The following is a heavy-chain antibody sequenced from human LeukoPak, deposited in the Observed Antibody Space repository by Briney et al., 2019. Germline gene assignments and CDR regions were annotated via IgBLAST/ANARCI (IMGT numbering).Heavy chain of an antibody. V-gene: IGHV3-11*01. CDR1: GFTVSSNY. CDR2: ISSSGSTI. D-gene: IGHD3-10*01. J-gene: IGHJ4*02. Sequence: GGSLRLSCAASGFTVSSNYMSWIRQAPGKGLEWVSYISSSGSTIYYADSVKGRFTISRDNAKNSLYLQMNSLRAEDTAVYYCARGGNYYGSGSYYPFDYWGQGTLVTVSS. CDR3: ARGGNYYGSGSYYPFDY.